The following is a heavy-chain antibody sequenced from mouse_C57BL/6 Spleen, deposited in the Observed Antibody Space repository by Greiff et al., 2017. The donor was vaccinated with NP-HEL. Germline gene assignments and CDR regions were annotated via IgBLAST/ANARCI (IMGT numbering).Heavy chain of an antibody. Sequence: MESCKASGYTFTSYWMHWVKQRPGRGLEWIGRIDPNSGGTKYNEKFKSKATLTVDKPSSTAYMQLSSLTSEDSAVYYCAREDMGGYATFDYWGQGTTLTVSS. CDR2: IDPNSGGT. CDR3: AREDMGGYATFDY. V-gene: IGHV1-72*01. D-gene: IGHD2-2*01. J-gene: IGHJ2*01. CDR1: GYTFTSYW.